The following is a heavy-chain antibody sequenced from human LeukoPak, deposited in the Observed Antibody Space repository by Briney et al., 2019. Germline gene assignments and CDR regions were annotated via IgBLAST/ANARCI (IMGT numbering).Heavy chain of an antibody. CDR3: VREGPEIGTRYFDS. D-gene: IGHD1-1*01. Sequence: QPGGSLRLSCAASGFTFTAYLMHWVRQAPGKGLAWVSRINGDGSSTTYADSGEGRFTMSRDNAENTLSLQMNGLRAEDTAVYFCVREGPEIGTRYFDSWGQGTLVTVSS. CDR2: INGDGSST. J-gene: IGHJ4*02. CDR1: GFTFTAYL. V-gene: IGHV3-74*01.